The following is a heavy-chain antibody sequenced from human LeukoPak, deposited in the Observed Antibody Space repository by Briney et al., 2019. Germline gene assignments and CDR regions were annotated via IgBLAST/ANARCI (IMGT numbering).Heavy chain of an antibody. CDR3: ARAPVSYDDAVYFDY. CDR2: ISAYNGNT. CDR1: GYTFTSYG. J-gene: IGHJ4*02. V-gene: IGHV1-18*01. D-gene: IGHD3-16*01. Sequence: GASVKVSCKASGYTFTSYGISWVRQAPGQGLEWMGWISAYNGNTNFTQKLQGRVTMTTDTSTSTAYMELRSLRSDDTAVYYCARAPVSYDDAVYFDYWGQGTLVTVSS.